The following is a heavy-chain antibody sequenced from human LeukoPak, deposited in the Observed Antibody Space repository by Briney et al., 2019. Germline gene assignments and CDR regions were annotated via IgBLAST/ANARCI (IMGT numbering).Heavy chain of an antibody. CDR3: ARMPDYGDYRTNYYYYYMDV. Sequence: GGSLRLSCAASGCTFSSYWMSWVRQAPGKGQERVANIKQDGSEKYYVDSVKGRFTISRDNAKNSLYLQMNSLRAEDTAVYYCARMPDYGDYRTNYYYYYMDVWGKGTTVTISS. J-gene: IGHJ6*03. CDR2: IKQDGSEK. V-gene: IGHV3-7*01. D-gene: IGHD4-17*01. CDR1: GCTFSSYW.